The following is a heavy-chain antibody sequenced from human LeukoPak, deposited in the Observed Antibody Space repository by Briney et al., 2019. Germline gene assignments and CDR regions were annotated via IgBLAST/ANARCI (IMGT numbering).Heavy chain of an antibody. J-gene: IGHJ3*02. CDR3: AKGGRWMDDAFDI. Sequence: GGSLRLSCAASGFTFSSSGMHWVRQAPGKGLEWVAFIRYDGSNTYYADSVKGRFTISRDISKNTLYLQMNSLRAEDTAVYYCAKGGRWMDDAFDIWGQGTMVTVSS. V-gene: IGHV3-30*02. CDR2: IRYDGSNT. CDR1: GFTFSSSG. D-gene: IGHD4-23*01.